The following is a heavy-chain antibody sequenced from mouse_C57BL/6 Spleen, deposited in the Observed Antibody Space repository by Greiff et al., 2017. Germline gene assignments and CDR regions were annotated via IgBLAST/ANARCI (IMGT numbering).Heavy chain of an antibody. D-gene: IGHD1-1*01. V-gene: IGHV1-72*01. Sequence: VQLQQPGAELVKPGASVKLSCKASGYTFTSYWMHWVQQRPGRGLEWIGRIDPNSGGTKYNEKFKSKATLTVDKPSRTASMQLSSLTSEDSAVYYCARDYGSSYDWYFDVWGTGTTVTVSS. CDR3: ARDYGSSYDWYFDV. J-gene: IGHJ1*03. CDR1: GYTFTSYW. CDR2: IDPNSGGT.